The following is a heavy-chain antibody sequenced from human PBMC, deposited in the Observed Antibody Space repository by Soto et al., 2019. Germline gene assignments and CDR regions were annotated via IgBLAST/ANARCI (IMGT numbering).Heavy chain of an antibody. CDR2: INAGNGNT. D-gene: IGHD2-21*02. Sequence: QVQLVQSGAEEKKPGASVKVSCKASGYTFTSYAMHWVRQAPGQRLEWMGWINAGNGNTKYSQKFQGRVTITRDTSASTAYQELSRLRSEDTAVYYCARAWVVVTAPDYWGQGTLVTVSS. V-gene: IGHV1-3*05. CDR3: ARAWVVVTAPDY. J-gene: IGHJ4*02. CDR1: GYTFTSYA.